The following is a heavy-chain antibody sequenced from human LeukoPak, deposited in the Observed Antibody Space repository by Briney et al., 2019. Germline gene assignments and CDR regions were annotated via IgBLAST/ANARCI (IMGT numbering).Heavy chain of an antibody. V-gene: IGHV4-59*08. CDR2: ISYRGST. CDR1: GGALSSYY. Sequence: SETLSLTCTVSGGALSSYYWSWIRQPPGKGLEWIGYISYRGSTNYNPSLKSRVTISVDTSKNQFSLTLSSVTAADTAVYYCASYSPRLYPYFDYWGQGTLVTVSS. CDR3: ASYSPRLYPYFDY. D-gene: IGHD2-15*01. J-gene: IGHJ4*02.